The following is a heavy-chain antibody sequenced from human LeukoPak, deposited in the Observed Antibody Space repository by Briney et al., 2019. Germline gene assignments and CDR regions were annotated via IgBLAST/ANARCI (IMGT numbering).Heavy chain of an antibody. Sequence: PGGSLRLFCAPSGFPFSSYWMHWVRQAPGRGLVWVSRINSEESSTSYADSVKGRFTISRDNAKNTLYLQRNSLRAEDTAVYYCARDIGAGNDAFDIWGQGTMVTVSS. CDR1: GFPFSSYW. CDR3: ARDIGAGNDAFDI. D-gene: IGHD1-1*01. V-gene: IGHV3-74*01. CDR2: INSEESST. J-gene: IGHJ3*02.